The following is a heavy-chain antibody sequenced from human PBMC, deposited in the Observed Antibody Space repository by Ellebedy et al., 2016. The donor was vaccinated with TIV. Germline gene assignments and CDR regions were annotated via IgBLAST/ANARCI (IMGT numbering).Heavy chain of an antibody. D-gene: IGHD3-10*01. CDR3: ARDYYGSGSPSFGMDV. V-gene: IGHV1-46*01. Sequence: AASVKVSCKASGYTFTSYYMHWVRQAPGQGLEWMGIINPSGGSTSYAQKFQGRVTMTRDTSTSTVYMELSSMRSEDTAVYYCARDYYGSGSPSFGMDVWGQGTTVTVSS. CDR1: GYTFTSYY. CDR2: INPSGGST. J-gene: IGHJ6*02.